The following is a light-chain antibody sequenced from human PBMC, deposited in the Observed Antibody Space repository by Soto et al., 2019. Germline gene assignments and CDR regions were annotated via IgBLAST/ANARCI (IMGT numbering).Light chain of an antibody. CDR2: KAS. V-gene: IGKV1-5*03. J-gene: IGKJ5*01. CDR3: QQYNTYVT. Sequence: DIPLTQSPSTLSASVGDRVTITCRASQSISSWLAWYQQKPGKAPNLLIYKASSLESGVPSRFSGSGSGTEFTLTISSLQPDDFATYYCQQYNTYVTFGQGTRLEIK. CDR1: QSISSW.